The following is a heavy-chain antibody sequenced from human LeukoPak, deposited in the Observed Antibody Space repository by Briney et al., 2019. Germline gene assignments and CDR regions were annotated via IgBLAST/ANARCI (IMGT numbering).Heavy chain of an antibody. D-gene: IGHD2-2*01. Sequence: GGSLRLSCAASGFTFDDYAMHWVRQAPGKGLEWVSLISGDGGSTYYADSVKGRFTVSRGNSKNSLYVQMNSLRTEDTALYYCAKDSCSSTSCYVEYWGQGTLVTVSS. J-gene: IGHJ4*02. CDR1: GFTFDDYA. V-gene: IGHV3-43*02. CDR2: ISGDGGST. CDR3: AKDSCSSTSCYVEY.